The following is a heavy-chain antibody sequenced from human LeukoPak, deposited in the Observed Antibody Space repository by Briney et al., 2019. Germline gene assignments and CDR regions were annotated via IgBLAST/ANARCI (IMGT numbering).Heavy chain of an antibody. D-gene: IGHD6-13*01. CDR2: MNPNSGNT. Sequence: ASVKVSCKASGYTFTSYDINWVRQATGQGLEWMGWMNPNSGNTGYAQKFQGRVIMTRNTSISTAYMELSSLRSEDTAVYYCARDSSSWSHYYGMDVWGQGTTVTVSS. CDR1: GYTFTSYD. CDR3: ARDSSSWSHYYGMDV. J-gene: IGHJ6*02. V-gene: IGHV1-8*01.